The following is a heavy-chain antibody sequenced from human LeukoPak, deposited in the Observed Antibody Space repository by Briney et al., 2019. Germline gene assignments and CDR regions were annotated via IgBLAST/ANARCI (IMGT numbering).Heavy chain of an antibody. CDR2: IYYSGST. J-gene: IGHJ3*02. CDR1: GGSISSGDYY. D-gene: IGHD3-22*01. CDR3: ARDRGDSSGYYPYDAFDI. Sequence: PSQTLSLTXTVSGGSISSGDYYWSWIRQPPGKGLEWIGYIYYSGSTYYNPSLKSRVTISVDTSKNQFSLKLSSVTAADTAVYYCARDRGDSSGYYPYDAFDIWGQGTMVTVSS. V-gene: IGHV4-30-4*08.